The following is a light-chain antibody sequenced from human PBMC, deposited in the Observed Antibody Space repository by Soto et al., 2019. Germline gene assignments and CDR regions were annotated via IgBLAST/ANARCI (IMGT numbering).Light chain of an antibody. CDR1: QTIISW. Sequence: IQMTQSPSTVSRSLGDSVTITCRASQTIISWLDRYQQKRGKAPKLLIYKASTLKGGGPSRFSCSGSGTEFTRTISSLQPEDFATYYGQQSYSTPRTFGQGTKVDIK. CDR3: QQSYSTPRT. J-gene: IGKJ1*01. CDR2: KAS. V-gene: IGKV1-5*03.